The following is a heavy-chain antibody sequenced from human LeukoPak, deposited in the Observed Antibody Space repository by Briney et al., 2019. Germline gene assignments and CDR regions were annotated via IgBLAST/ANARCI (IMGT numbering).Heavy chain of an antibody. V-gene: IGHV3-53*01. J-gene: IGHJ4*02. Sequence: PGRSLRLSCAASGFTVSSNYMSWVRQAPGKGLEWVSVIYSGGSTYYADSVKGRFTISRDNSKNTLYLQMNSLRAEDTAVYYCARDLTGYNFFDYWGQGTLVTVSS. CDR1: GFTVSSNY. CDR2: IYSGGST. D-gene: IGHD5-24*01. CDR3: ARDLTGYNFFDY.